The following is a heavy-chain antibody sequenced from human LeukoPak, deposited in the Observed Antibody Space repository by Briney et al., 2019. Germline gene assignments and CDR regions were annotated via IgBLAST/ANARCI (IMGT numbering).Heavy chain of an antibody. CDR1: GFTFSSHV. Sequence: PGGSLRLSCAASGFTFSSHVMTWVRQAPGKGLEWVSTINGDGGNTYYPDSVKGRFTISRDNAKNSLYLQMNSLRAEDTAVYYCARDFGPAATGDYFDYWGQGTLVTVSS. J-gene: IGHJ4*02. CDR3: ARDFGPAATGDYFDY. CDR2: INGDGGNT. V-gene: IGHV3-23*01. D-gene: IGHD2-15*01.